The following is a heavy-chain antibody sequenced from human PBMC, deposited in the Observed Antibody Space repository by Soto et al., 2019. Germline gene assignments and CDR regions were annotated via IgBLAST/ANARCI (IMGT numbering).Heavy chain of an antibody. Sequence: QVQLQESGPGLVKPSESLSLTCTVSGGSIGNYYWAWIRQSAGKGLEWIGRIYTSGRTHYNPSLTGRVTMSIDTSKNQFSLRLTSVTAADMAMYYCARDYDVNTALAYWYFDMWGRGTLVTVSS. V-gene: IGHV4-4*07. CDR3: ARDYDVNTALAYWYFDM. CDR2: IYTSGRT. CDR1: GGSIGNYY. D-gene: IGHD5-18*01. J-gene: IGHJ2*01.